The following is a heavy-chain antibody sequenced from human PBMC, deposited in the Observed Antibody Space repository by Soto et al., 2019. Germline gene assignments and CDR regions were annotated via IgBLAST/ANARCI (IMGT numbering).Heavy chain of an antibody. CDR2: IIPIFGTA. CDR1: GGTFSSYA. J-gene: IGHJ6*02. CDR3: ASKAVAFYYYYGMDV. V-gene: IGHV1-69*01. Sequence: CKASGGTFSSYAISWVRRAPGQGLEWMGGIIPIFGTANYAQKFQGRVTITADESTSTAYMELSSLRSEDTAVYYCASKAVAFYYYYGMDVWGQGTTVTVSS. D-gene: IGHD6-19*01.